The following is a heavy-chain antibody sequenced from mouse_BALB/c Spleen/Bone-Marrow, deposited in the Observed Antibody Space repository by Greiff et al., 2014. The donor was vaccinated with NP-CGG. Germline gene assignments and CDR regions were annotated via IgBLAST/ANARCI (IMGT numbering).Heavy chain of an antibody. CDR1: GYTFTDNW. D-gene: IGHD2-4*01. CDR2: IDTSDSYT. V-gene: IGHV1-69*01. CDR3: ARGGHDFSLDY. J-gene: IGHJ4*01. Sequence: QVQLQQSGAELGMPGASAKMSCKASGYTFTDNWIYWVKQRPGQGLEWIGAIDTSDSYTNYNQKFMGKASLTVDASSSTAYMQVSSLTSDDSAVYYCARGGHDFSLDYWGQGTSVTVSS.